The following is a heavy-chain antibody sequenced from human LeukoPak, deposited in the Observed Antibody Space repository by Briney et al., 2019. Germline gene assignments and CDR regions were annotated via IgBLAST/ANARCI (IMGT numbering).Heavy chain of an antibody. CDR3: ARKVGGIVVVVAEDYFDY. J-gene: IGHJ4*02. D-gene: IGHD2-15*01. CDR1: GGSFSGYY. Sequence: SETLSLTCAVYGGSFSGYYWSWIRQPPGKGLEWIGEINHSGSTNYNPSLKSRVTISVDTSKNQFSLKLSSVTAADTAVYYCARKVGGIVVVVAEDYFDYWGQGTLVTVSS. V-gene: IGHV4-34*01. CDR2: INHSGST.